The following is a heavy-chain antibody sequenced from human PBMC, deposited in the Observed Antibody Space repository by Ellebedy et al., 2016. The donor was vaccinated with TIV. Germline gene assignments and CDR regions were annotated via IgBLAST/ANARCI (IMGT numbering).Heavy chain of an antibody. D-gene: IGHD4-17*01. CDR3: ARRGRYGDYAVQINSWFDP. J-gene: IGHJ5*02. CDR1: GFSFRSYW. CDR2: IYQDGSDE. V-gene: IGHV3-7*01. Sequence: GESLKISCAASGFSFRSYWMSWVRQAPGKGLEWVANIYQDGSDEYYVDSVKGRFTISRDNDNQALFLQMNSLRVEDTAVYYWARRGRYGDYAVQINSWFDPWGQGTLVTVSS.